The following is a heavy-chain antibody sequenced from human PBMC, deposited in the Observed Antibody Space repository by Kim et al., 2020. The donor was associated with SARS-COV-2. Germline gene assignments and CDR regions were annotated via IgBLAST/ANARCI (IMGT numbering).Heavy chain of an antibody. D-gene: IGHD3-9*01. CDR3: TIFDWLPRTPFDAFDI. Sequence: GGSLRLSCAASGFTFSSYGMHWVRQAPGKGLEWVAVIWYDGSNKYYADSVKGRFTISRDNSKNTLYLQMNSLRAEDTAVYYCTIFDWLPRTPFDAFDIWGQGTMVTVSS. CDR1: GFTFSSYG. V-gene: IGHV3-33*01. J-gene: IGHJ3*02. CDR2: IWYDGSNK.